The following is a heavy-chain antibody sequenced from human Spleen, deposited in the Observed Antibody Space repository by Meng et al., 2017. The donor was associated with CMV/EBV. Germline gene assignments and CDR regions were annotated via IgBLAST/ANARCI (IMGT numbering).Heavy chain of an antibody. J-gene: IGHJ4*02. CDR3: ARGAGITRGGHLSY. CDR1: GGSFSGYY. D-gene: IGHD3-10*01. V-gene: IGHV4-34*01. CDR2: INHSGST. Sequence: QVQLQQWGAGLLKPSGTLSLTCAVYGGSFSGYYWSWIRQPPGKGLEWIGEINHSGSTNYNPSLKSRVTISVDTSKNQFSLKLSSVTAADTAVYYCARGAGITRGGHLSYWGQGTLVTVSS.